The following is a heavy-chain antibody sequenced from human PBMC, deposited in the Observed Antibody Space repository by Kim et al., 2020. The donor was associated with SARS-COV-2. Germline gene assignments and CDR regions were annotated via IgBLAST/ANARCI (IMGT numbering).Heavy chain of an antibody. D-gene: IGHD3-10*01. CDR1: GFTFSSYG. V-gene: IGHV3-33*01. CDR2: IWYDGSNK. CDR3: ARDEIVLLWFGELGY. J-gene: IGHJ4*02. Sequence: GGSLRLSCAASGFTFSSYGMHWVRQAPGKGLEWVAVIWYDGSNKYYADSVKGRFTISRDNSKNTLYLQMNSLRAEDTAVYYCARDEIVLLWFGELGYWGQGTLVTVSS.